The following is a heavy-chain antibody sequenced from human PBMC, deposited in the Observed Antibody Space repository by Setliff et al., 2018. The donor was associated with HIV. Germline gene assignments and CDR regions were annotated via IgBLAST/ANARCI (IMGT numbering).Heavy chain of an antibody. CDR2: INHSGRT. Sequence: SETLSLTCAVYGGSFSDYYWSWIRQAPGKGLEWIGEINHSGRTNFNPSLKSRVTMSIDTFKKQFSLRLRSVTAADTAVYYCARVKDVDTAVYFDYWGQGTLVTVSS. CDR3: ARVKDVDTAVYFDY. CDR1: GGSFSDYY. J-gene: IGHJ4*02. D-gene: IGHD5-18*01. V-gene: IGHV4-34*01.